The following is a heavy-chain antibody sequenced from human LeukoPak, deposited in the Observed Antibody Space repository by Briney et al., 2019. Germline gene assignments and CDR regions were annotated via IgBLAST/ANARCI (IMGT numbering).Heavy chain of an antibody. CDR1: GFTFSSYA. V-gene: IGHV3-23*01. D-gene: IGHD3-22*01. Sequence: PGGSLRLSCAASGFTFSSYAMSWVRQAPGKGLEWVSAISGSGGSTYYADSVKGRFTISRDNSKNTLYLQMNSLRAEDTAVYYCAKAITMIVVVRHYFDYWGQGTLVTVSS. CDR3: AKAITMIVVVRHYFDY. CDR2: ISGSGGST. J-gene: IGHJ4*02.